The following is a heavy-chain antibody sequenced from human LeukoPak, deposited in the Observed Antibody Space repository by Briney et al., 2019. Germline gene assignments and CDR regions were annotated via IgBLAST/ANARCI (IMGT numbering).Heavy chain of an antibody. CDR1: GFTFSSYS. J-gene: IGHJ4*02. Sequence: PGGSLRLSCAASGFTFSSYSMNRVRQAPGKGLEWVSSISSSSSYIYYPDSVKGRFTISRDNAKNSLYLQMNSLRAEDTAVYYCARGESSSSGDYWGQGTLVTVSS. CDR3: ARGESSSSGDY. CDR2: ISSSSSYI. D-gene: IGHD6-6*01. V-gene: IGHV3-21*01.